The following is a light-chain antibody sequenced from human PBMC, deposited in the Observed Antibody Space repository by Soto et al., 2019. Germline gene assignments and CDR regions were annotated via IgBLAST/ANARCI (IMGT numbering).Light chain of an antibody. CDR1: SSDVGSYNL. Sequence: LTQPASVSGSPGQSITISCTGTSSDVGSYNLVSWYQQHPGKAPKLMIYEGSKRPSGVSNRFSGSKSGNTASLTISGLQAEDEADYYCCSYAGSSTPVFGGGTKVTVL. V-gene: IGLV2-23*01. CDR3: CSYAGSSTPV. J-gene: IGLJ2*01. CDR2: EGS.